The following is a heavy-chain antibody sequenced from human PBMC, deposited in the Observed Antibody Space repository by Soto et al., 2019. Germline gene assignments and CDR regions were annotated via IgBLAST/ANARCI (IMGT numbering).Heavy chain of an antibody. CDR3: EKDRWAKQQLAYFDY. CDR2: ISYDGSNE. J-gene: IGHJ4*02. CDR1: GFTFSSYG. D-gene: IGHD6-13*01. V-gene: IGHV3-30*18. Sequence: QVQLVESGGGVVQPGRSLRLSCAASGFTFSSYGMHWVRQAPGKGLEWVALISYDGSNEYYVDSVKGRFTIPRDNSKNTLYLQMNSLRPEVTAVYYCEKDRWAKQQLAYFDYWGQGTLVTVSS.